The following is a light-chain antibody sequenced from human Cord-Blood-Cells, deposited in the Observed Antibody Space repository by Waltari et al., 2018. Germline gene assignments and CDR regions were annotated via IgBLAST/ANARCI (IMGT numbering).Light chain of an antibody. Sequence: EIVLTQSPGTLSLSPGERATLPCRASQSVSSSYLAWYQQKPGQAPRLLIYGASSRATGIPDRFSGSGSGTDFTLPISRLEPEDFAVYYCQQYGSSPPYSFGQGTKLEIK. V-gene: IGKV3-20*01. CDR1: QSVSSSY. CDR2: GAS. CDR3: QQYGSSPPYS. J-gene: IGKJ2*03.